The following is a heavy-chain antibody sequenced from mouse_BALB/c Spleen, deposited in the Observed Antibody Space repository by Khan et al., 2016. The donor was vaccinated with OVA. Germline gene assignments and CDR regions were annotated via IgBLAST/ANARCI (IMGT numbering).Heavy chain of an antibody. CDR2: INPTSGYT. J-gene: IGHJ2*01. CDR1: GYTFTTYW. CDR3: TRDRIDY. Sequence: QVQLKQSGAELAKPGASVKMSCKAFGYTFTTYWMHWVKQRPGQGLEWIGYINPTSGYTDYNDKFKDRATLSADKSSSTAYMQLNSLTSEDSAVYYCTRDRIDYWGQGTTLTVSS. V-gene: IGHV1-7*01.